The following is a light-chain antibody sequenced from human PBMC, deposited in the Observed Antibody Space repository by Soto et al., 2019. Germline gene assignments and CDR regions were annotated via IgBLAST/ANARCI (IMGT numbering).Light chain of an antibody. J-gene: IGKJ5*01. CDR1: QDITKN. V-gene: IGKV1-33*01. CDR3: QQYHKLPPRVT. CDR2: HAS. Sequence: DIQMTQSPSALSASVGDRVTITCQASQDITKNLNWYQQKPGKAPKLLVYHASNLETGVPSRFSGSGSGTDFTFNISSLQPEDFATYYCQQYHKLPPRVTFGQGTRLETK.